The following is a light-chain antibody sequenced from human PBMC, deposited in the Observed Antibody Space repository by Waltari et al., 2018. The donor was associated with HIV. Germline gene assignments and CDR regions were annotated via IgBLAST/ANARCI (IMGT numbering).Light chain of an antibody. CDR2: EVS. CDR3: CAYAGSTTYVI. CDR1: RSDVWGYNL. J-gene: IGLJ2*01. Sequence: QSALTQPASVSGSPGQSITISCTGTRSDVWGYNLSSCYQQHPGKAPKLMIYEVSKRPSGVSNRFSGSKSGNTASLTISGLQAEDEADYYCCAYAGSTTYVIFGGGTKLTVL. V-gene: IGLV2-23*02.